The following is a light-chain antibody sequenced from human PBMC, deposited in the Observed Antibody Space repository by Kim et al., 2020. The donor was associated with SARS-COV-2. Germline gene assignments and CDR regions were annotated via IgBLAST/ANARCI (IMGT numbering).Light chain of an antibody. V-gene: IGKV3-20*01. J-gene: IGKJ1*01. CDR1: QSVSSSY. CDR3: QQYGSSPRT. Sequence: PGERAPLSCRASQSVSSSYLAWYQQKPGQAPRLLIYGASSRATGIPDRFSGSGSGTDFTLTISRLEPEDFAVYYCQQYGSSPRTFGQGTKVDIK. CDR2: GAS.